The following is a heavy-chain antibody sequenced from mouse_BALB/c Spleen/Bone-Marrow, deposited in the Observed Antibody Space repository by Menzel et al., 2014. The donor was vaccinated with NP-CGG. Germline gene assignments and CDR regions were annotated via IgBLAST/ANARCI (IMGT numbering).Heavy chain of an antibody. CDR1: GYTFTSYT. V-gene: IGHV1-4*01. J-gene: IGHJ2*01. CDR3: ARRYYGSTFDY. Sequence: QVQLKESGAELARPGASVKMSCKASGYTFTSYTMHWVKQRPGQGLEWIGYINPSSGYTNYNQKFKDKATLTADKSSSAAYMQLSSLTSEDSAVYYCARRYYGSTFDYWGQGTTLTVSS. D-gene: IGHD1-1*01. CDR2: INPSSGYT.